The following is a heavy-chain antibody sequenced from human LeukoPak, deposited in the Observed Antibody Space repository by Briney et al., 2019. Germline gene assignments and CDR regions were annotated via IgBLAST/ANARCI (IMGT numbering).Heavy chain of an antibody. CDR2: ISYDGSNK. Sequence: GGSLRLSCAASGFTFSSYAMHWVRQAPGKGLEWVAVISYDGSNKYYADSVKGRFTISRDNSKNTLYLQMNSLRAEDTAVYYCAASLPNIVVVPATKGPFGYWGQGALVTVSS. D-gene: IGHD2-2*01. CDR1: GFTFSSYA. V-gene: IGHV3-30-3*01. J-gene: IGHJ4*02. CDR3: AASLPNIVVVPATKGPFGY.